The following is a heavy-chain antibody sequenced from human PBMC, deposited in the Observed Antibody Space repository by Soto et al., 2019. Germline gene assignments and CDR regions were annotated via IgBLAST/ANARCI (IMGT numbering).Heavy chain of an antibody. V-gene: IGHV4-30-4*01. CDR1: GGSISSGDYY. CDR3: ARDVDYYYGMDV. D-gene: IGHD2-21*01. J-gene: IGHJ6*02. CDR2: IYYSGST. Sequence: SETLSLTCTVSGGSISSGDYYWSWIRQPPGKGLEWIGYIYYSGSTYYNPSLKSRVTISVDTSKNQFSLKLSSVTAADTAVYYCARDVDYYYGMDVWGQGTTVTVSS.